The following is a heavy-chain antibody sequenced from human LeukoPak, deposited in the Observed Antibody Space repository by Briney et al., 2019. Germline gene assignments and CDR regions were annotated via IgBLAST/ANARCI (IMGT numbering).Heavy chain of an antibody. CDR1: GYTFTGYY. J-gene: IGHJ4*02. CDR3: ARGWTGDDSSGYYYRRYLDY. V-gene: IGHV1-2*02. D-gene: IGHD3-22*01. CDR2: INPNSGGT. Sequence: ASVKVSCKASGYTFTGYYIHWVRQAPGQGLEWMGWINPNSGGTNYAQKFQGRVTMTRDTSISTAYMELSRLRSDDTAVYYCARGWTGDDSSGYYYRRYLDYWGQGTLVTVSS.